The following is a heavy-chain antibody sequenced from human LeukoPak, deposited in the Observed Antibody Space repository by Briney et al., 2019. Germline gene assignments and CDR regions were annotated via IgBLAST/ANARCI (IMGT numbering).Heavy chain of an antibody. V-gene: IGHV4-30-4*07. J-gene: IGHJ6*03. CDR2: IYYSGST. CDR3: ARDRGDSSGYYSTYYYYYYMDV. Sequence: SETLSLTCAVSGGSISSGGYSWSWIRQPPGKGLEWIGYIYYSGSTYYNPSLKSRVTISVDTSKNQFSLKLSSVTAADTAVYYCARDRGDSSGYYSTYYYYYYMDVWGKGTTVTISS. D-gene: IGHD3-22*01. CDR1: GGSISSGGYS.